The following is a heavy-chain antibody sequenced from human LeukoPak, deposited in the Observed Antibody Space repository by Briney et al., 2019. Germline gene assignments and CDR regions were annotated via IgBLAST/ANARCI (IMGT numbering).Heavy chain of an antibody. CDR1: GGSFSGYY. CDR3: ARGRLRYFDWLLYGNYFDY. Sequence: SETLSLTCAVYGGSFSGYYWSWLRQPPGKGLEWIGEINHSGSTNYNPSLKSRVTISVDTSKNQFSLKLSSVTAADTAVYYCARGRLRYFDWLLYGNYFDYWGQGTLVTVSS. V-gene: IGHV4-34*01. D-gene: IGHD3-9*01. J-gene: IGHJ4*02. CDR2: INHSGST.